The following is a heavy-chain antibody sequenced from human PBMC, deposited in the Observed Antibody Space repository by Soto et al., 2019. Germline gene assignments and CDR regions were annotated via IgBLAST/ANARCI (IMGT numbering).Heavy chain of an antibody. CDR1: GGSISSYY. Sequence: QVQLQESGPGLVKPSETLSLTCTVSGGSISSYYWSWIRQPPGKGLEWIGYIYYSGSNNYNPSLKTRVTRPVDTSKNQFSLKLSSVTAADTAVYYCARRGGTCFDFWGQGTLVTVSS. CDR2: IYYSGSN. CDR3: ARRGGTCFDF. V-gene: IGHV4-59*01. J-gene: IGHJ4*02. D-gene: IGHD3-16*01.